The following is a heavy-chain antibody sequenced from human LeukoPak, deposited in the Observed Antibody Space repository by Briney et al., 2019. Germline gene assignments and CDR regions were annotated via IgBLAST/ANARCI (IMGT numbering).Heavy chain of an antibody. Sequence: GGSLRLSCAASGFTFSSYWMSWVHQAPGKGLEWVANIKQDGSEKYYVDSVKGRFTISRDNAKNSLYLQMNSLRAEDTAVYYCARGSRYSSSWYVPPTSPDYWGQGTLVTVSS. CDR1: GFTFSSYW. V-gene: IGHV3-7*01. CDR2: IKQDGSEK. CDR3: ARGSRYSSSWYVPPTSPDY. D-gene: IGHD6-13*01. J-gene: IGHJ4*02.